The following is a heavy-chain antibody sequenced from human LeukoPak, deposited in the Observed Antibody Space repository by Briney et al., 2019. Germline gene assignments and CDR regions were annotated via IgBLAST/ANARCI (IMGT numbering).Heavy chain of an antibody. Sequence: SGPTLSYPTYALTLTSTFSHFSLRTSGMCVSWIRQPPGKALEWLALIDWDDDKYYSTSLKTRLTISKDTSKNQVVLTMTNMDPVDTATYNCARQIVGATTSWSDPRDQGTLVTVSS. CDR3: ARQIVGATTSWSDP. J-gene: IGHJ5*02. D-gene: IGHD1-26*01. V-gene: IGHV2-70*01. CDR2: IDWDDDK. CDR1: HFSLRTSGMC.